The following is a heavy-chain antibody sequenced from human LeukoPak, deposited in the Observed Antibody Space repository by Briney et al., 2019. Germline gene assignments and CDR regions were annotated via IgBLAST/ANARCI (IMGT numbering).Heavy chain of an antibody. CDR1: GGSISSYY. V-gene: IGHV4-59*01. CDR2: IYYSGST. CDR3: AGTTVTTELFDY. Sequence: PSETLSLTCTVSGGSISSYYWSWIRQPPGKGLEWIGYIYYSGSTNYNPSLKSRVTISVVTSKNQFSLKLSSVTAADTAVYYCAGTTVTTELFDYWGQGTLVTVSS. D-gene: IGHD4-11*01. J-gene: IGHJ4*02.